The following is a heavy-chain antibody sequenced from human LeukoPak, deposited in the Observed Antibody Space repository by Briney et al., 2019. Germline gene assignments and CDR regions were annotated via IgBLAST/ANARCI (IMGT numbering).Heavy chain of an antibody. CDR3: AKVQEMDTILPPFHY. CDR2: ISGSGGTT. Sequence: TGGSLRLSCAASGFIFSNYAMSWVRPAPGKGLEWVSAISGSGGTTFYADSVKGRFTISRDNSKNTLYLQLNSLRAADTAIYYCAKVQEMDTILPPFHYWGQGTLVTVSS. CDR1: GFIFSNYA. V-gene: IGHV3-23*01. D-gene: IGHD5-24*01. J-gene: IGHJ4*02.